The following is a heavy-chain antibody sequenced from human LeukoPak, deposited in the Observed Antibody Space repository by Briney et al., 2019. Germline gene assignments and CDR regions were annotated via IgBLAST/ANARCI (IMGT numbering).Heavy chain of an antibody. V-gene: IGHV1-24*01. D-gene: IGHD6-13*01. CDR1: GYTLTELS. J-gene: IGHJ4*02. Sequence: ASVKVSCKVSGYTLTELSMHWVRQAPGKGLEWMGGFDPEDGETIYAQKFQGRVTMTEDTSTDTAYMELSSLRSEDTAVYYCATVLLWVAAAGTEYYFDYWGQGTLVTVSS. CDR3: ATVLLWVAAAGTEYYFDY. CDR2: FDPEDGET.